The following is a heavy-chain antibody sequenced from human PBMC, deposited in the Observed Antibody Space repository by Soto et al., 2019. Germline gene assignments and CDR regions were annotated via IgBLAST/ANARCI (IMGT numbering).Heavy chain of an antibody. CDR3: AQLPLGYCSGGSCYPTHEYFQH. CDR2: IYWDDDK. J-gene: IGHJ1*01. CDR1: GFSLSTSGVG. D-gene: IGHD2-15*01. V-gene: IGHV2-5*02. Sequence: SGPTLVKPTQTLTLTCTFSGFSLSTSGVGVGWIRQPPGKALEWLALIYWDDDKRYSPSLKSRLTITKDTSKNQVVLTMTNMDPVDTATYYCAQLPLGYCSGGSCYPTHEYFQHWGQGTLVTVSS.